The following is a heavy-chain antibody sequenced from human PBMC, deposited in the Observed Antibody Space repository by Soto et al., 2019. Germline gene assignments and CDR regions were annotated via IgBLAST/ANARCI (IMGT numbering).Heavy chain of an antibody. J-gene: IGHJ6*02. CDR3: AHAGWSRGNRPSMDV. V-gene: IGHV2-5*02. CDR1: GFSLSTSGVG. D-gene: IGHD6-19*01. CDR2: IYWDDDK. Sequence: SGPTGEPTQTLTLTCTFSGFSLSTSGVGVGWIRQPPGKALEWLALIYWDDDKRYSPSLKSRLTITKDTSKNQVVLTMTNMDPVDTATYYCAHAGWSRGNRPSMDVWGQGTTVTVSS.